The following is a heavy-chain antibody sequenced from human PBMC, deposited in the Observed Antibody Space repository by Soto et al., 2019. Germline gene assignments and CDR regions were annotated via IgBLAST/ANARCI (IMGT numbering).Heavy chain of an antibody. CDR1: GFTFSSYW. J-gene: IGHJ6*03. CDR2: IKQDGSEK. CDR3: ARNYCSSTSCYYYYMDV. V-gene: IGHV3-7*01. D-gene: IGHD2-2*01. Sequence: GGSLRLSCAASGFTFSSYWMSWVRQAPGKGLEWVANIKQDGSEKYYVDSVKGRFTISRDNAKNSLYLQMNSLRAEDTAVYYCARNYCSSTSCYYYYMDVWGKGTTVTVSS.